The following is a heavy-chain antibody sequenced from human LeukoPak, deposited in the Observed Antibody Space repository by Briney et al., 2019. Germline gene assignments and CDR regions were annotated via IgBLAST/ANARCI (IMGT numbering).Heavy chain of an antibody. CDR3: AKEGRGKKDVLRFLEWFPSYYYYGMDV. CDR2: IWYDGSNK. V-gene: IGHV3-33*06. J-gene: IGHJ6*02. D-gene: IGHD3-3*01. CDR1: GFTFSSYG. Sequence: GRSLRLSCAASGFTFSSYGMHWVRQAPGKGLEWVAVIWYDGSNKYYADSVKGRFTISRDNSKNTLYLQMNSLRAEDTAVYYCAKEGRGKKDVLRFLEWFPSYYYYGMDVWGQGTTVTVSS.